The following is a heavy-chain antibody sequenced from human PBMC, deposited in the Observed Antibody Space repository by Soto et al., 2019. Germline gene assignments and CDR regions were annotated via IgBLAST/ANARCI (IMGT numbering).Heavy chain of an antibody. CDR1: GGSISSYY. V-gene: IGHV4-34*01. CDR2: INHSGSA. D-gene: IGHD2-8*01. J-gene: IGHJ5*02. Sequence: SETLSLTCTVSGGSISSYYWSWIRQPPGKGLEWIGQINHSGSANYNPSLKSRVTISVHTSNSQFSLELSSVTAADTAVSYCARADYGTKGYSLDAWGQGTLVTVSS. CDR3: ARADYGTKGYSLDA.